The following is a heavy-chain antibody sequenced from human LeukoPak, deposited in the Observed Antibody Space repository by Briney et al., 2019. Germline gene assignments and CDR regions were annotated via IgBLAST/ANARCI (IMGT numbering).Heavy chain of an antibody. V-gene: IGHV4-59*12. CDR2: TYYSGST. CDR3: ARAIVTTTGSGIDY. Sequence: PSETLSLTCTVSGGSISSYYWSWIRQPPGKGLEWIGYTYYSGSTNYNPSLKSRVTISVDTSKNQFSLKLSSVTAADTAVYYCARAIVTTTGSGIDYWGQGTLVTVSS. D-gene: IGHD4-17*01. J-gene: IGHJ4*02. CDR1: GGSISSYY.